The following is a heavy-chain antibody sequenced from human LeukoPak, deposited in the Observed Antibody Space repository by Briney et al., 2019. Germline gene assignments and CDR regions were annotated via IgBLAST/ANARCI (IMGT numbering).Heavy chain of an antibody. CDR3: ALSTTTVTTRTLDY. Sequence: SETLSLTCTVSGGSFSNYFWTWIRQPPGKGLEWIGEISLGGTIKYNPSLKSRVTISVDTSKNQFSLKLSTVTAADTAVYYCALSTTTVTTRTLDYWGQGALVIVSS. CDR1: GGSFSNYF. J-gene: IGHJ4*02. V-gene: IGHV4-34*01. CDR2: ISLGGTI. D-gene: IGHD4-17*01.